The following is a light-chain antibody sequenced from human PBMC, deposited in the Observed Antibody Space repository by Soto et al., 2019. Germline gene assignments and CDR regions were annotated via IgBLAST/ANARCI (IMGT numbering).Light chain of an antibody. Sequence: DVQMTQSPSSLSASVGDRVTITCRASEDINGWLAWYQQKQGTAPKSLIYAASILQTGVPSRFSGSGSGTDFTLTISSLQTEDSSTYDCQQYKIYPLTFGGGNKVEIK. J-gene: IGKJ4*02. CDR3: QQYKIYPLT. CDR1: EDINGW. CDR2: AAS. V-gene: IGKV1D-16*01.